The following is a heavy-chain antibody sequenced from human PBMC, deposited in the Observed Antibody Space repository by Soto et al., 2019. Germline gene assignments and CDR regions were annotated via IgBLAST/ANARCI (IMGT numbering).Heavy chain of an antibody. D-gene: IGHD2-2*01. CDR2: IIPIFGTA. J-gene: IGHJ4*02. Sequence: ASVKVSCKASGGTFSSYAISWVRQAPGQGLEWMGGIIPIFGTANYAQKFQGRVTITADESTSTAYMELSSLRSEDTAMYYCARGTDDYFDYWGQGTLVTVSS. CDR3: ARGTDDYFDY. CDR1: GGTFSSYA. V-gene: IGHV1-69*13.